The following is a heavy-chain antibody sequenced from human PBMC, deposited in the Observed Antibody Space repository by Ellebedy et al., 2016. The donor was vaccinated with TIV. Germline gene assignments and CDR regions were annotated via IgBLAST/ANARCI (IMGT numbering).Heavy chain of an antibody. Sequence: MPSETLSLTCAVYGGSFSGYYWSWIRQPPGKGLEWIGEITHSGSTNYNPSLKSRVTISVDTSKNQFSLNLTSVTAADTAVYYCARGLARDYWGQGTLVPVSS. CDR3: ARGLARDY. J-gene: IGHJ4*02. CDR1: GGSFSGYY. CDR2: ITHSGST. V-gene: IGHV4-34*01.